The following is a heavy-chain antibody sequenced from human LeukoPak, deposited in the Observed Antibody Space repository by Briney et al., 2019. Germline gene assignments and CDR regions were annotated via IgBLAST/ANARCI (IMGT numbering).Heavy chain of an antibody. V-gene: IGHV1-69*13. CDR2: IIPIFGTA. CDR3: ARVPDYGDYAESYGMDV. Sequence: SVKVSCKASGGTFSSYAISWVRQAPGQGLEWMGGIIPIFGTANYAQKFQGRVTITADESTSTAYMELSSLRSEDTAMYYCARVPDYGDYAESYGMDVWGQGTTVTVSS. J-gene: IGHJ6*02. D-gene: IGHD4-17*01. CDR1: GGTFSSYA.